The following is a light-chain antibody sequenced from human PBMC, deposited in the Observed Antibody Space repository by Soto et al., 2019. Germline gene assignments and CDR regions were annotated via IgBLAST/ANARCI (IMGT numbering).Light chain of an antibody. Sequence: EVVMTQSPASLSASPGERATLSCRASQSVSSNLAWYQQKPGQAPRLLIYGASTRATGIPARFSGSGSGTEFTLTISCLQSEDFATYYCQQYYSYPPTFGQGTRLEIK. V-gene: IGKV3-15*01. CDR3: QQYYSYPPT. CDR1: QSVSSN. J-gene: IGKJ5*01. CDR2: GAS.